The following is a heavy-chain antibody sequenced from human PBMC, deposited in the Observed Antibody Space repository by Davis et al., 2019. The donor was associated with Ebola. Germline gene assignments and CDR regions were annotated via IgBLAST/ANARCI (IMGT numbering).Heavy chain of an antibody. V-gene: IGHV4-59*08. CDR3: ARTRKFFSLNMDV. CDR1: GGSFSTYY. J-gene: IGHJ6*02. Sequence: GSLRLSCTVSGGSFSTYYWSWVRQPPGKGLEWVGYIYYSGTTHYNPSLRGRVTISVDTSKNQFSLKLSSVTAADTAVYYCARTRKFFSLNMDVWGQGTTVTVSS. CDR2: IYYSGTT.